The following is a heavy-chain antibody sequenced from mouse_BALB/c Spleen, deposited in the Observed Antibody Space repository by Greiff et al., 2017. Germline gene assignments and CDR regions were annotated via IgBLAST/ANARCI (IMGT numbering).Heavy chain of an antibody. V-gene: IGHV14-1*02. CDR1: GFNIKDYY. D-gene: IGHD1-2*01. CDR3: ARSIGLYAMDN. CDR2: IDPENGNT. J-gene: IGHJ4*01. Sequence: EVKLQESGAELVRPGALVKLSCKASGFNIKDYYMHWVKQRPEQGLEWIGWIDPENGNTIYDSKFQGKASITADTSSNTAYLQLSSLTSEDTAVYYGARSIGLYAMDNWGQGTSVTVSS.